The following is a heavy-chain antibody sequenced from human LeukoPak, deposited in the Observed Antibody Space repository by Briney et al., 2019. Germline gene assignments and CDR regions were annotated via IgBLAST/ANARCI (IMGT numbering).Heavy chain of an antibody. V-gene: IGHV4-31*03. CDR2: IYYSGST. Sequence: SETLSLTCTVSGGSISSGGYSWSWIRQHPGKGLEWIGYIYYSGSTYYNPSLKSRVTISVDTSKNQFSLKLSSVTAADTAVYYCARLGPDRFEGYFDYWGQGTLVTVSS. D-gene: IGHD1-14*01. J-gene: IGHJ4*02. CDR3: ARLGPDRFEGYFDY. CDR1: GGSISSGGYS.